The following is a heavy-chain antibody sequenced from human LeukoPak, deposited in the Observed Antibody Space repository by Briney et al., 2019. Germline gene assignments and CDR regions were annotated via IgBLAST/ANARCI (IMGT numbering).Heavy chain of an antibody. CDR3: ARRAMSSGYDGWYFDL. V-gene: IGHV4-34*01. Sequence: SETLSLTCAVYGGSFSGYYWSWIRQPPGKGLEWIGEINHSGSTNYNPSLKSRVTMSVDTSKNQFALKLTSVTAADTAVYYCARRAMSSGYDGWYFDLWGRGTLVTVSS. J-gene: IGHJ2*01. CDR1: GGSFSGYY. D-gene: IGHD3-22*01. CDR2: INHSGST.